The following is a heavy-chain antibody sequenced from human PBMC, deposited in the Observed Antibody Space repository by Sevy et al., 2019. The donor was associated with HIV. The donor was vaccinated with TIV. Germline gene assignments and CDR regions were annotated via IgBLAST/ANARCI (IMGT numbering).Heavy chain of an antibody. CDR1: GFSFDTYS. Sequence: GGSLRLSCIASGFSFDTYSMNWVRQTPGQGLEWVSSISSGSSYIYYADSGKGRFTISRDKAKNSLSLEMNSLRVEDTAIYYCARDDYDTTPCAFDVWGQGTMVTVSS. D-gene: IGHD3-22*01. CDR3: ARDDYDTTPCAFDV. CDR2: ISSGSSYI. V-gene: IGHV3-21*06. J-gene: IGHJ3*01.